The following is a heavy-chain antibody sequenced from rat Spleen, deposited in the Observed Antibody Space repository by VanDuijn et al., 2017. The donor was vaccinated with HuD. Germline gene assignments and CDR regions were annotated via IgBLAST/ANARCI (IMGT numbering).Heavy chain of an antibody. CDR1: GFTFSNFV. CDR3: ATGLSSYPYLYFDF. D-gene: IGHD1-2*01. V-gene: IGHV5-27*01. J-gene: IGHJ1*01. CDR2: INNASGGT. Sequence: EVQLVESGGGLVQPGRSLTLSCAASGFTFSNFVMAWVRQAPGKGLDWVASINNASGGTHYPDSGNGRFTISRDIAKSTLYLQMNSMRSEDTATYYYATGLSSYPYLYFDFWGPGTMVTVSS.